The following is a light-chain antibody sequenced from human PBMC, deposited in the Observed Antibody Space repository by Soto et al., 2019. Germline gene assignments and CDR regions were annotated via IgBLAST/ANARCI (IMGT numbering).Light chain of an antibody. CDR2: SNN. CDR3: ASWDASLGAVI. CDR1: SSNIGGTNY. V-gene: IGLV1-47*02. J-gene: IGLJ2*01. Sequence: QAVVTQPPSASGSPGQKVFISCSGSSSNIGGTNYAYWYQQLPGAAPKLLMHSNNLRPSGVTYRISGSKFGTAASLAISGRRSEDEAVYYCASWDASLGAVIFGGGTKVTVL.